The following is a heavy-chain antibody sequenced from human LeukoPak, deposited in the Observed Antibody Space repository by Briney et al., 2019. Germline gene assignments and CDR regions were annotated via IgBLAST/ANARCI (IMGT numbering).Heavy chain of an antibody. CDR3: AKGGPNYYDSSGYYSYYYYMDV. CDR1: GFTFNTYG. D-gene: IGHD3-22*01. CDR2: IRYDGSYK. Sequence: GGSLRLSCAASGFTFNTYGMHWVRQAPGKGLEWVAFIRYDGSYKYYADSVKGRFTISRDDSKNTLYLQMNSLRADDTAVYYCAKGGPNYYDSSGYYSYYYYMDVWGKGTTVTVSS. V-gene: IGHV3-30*02. J-gene: IGHJ6*03.